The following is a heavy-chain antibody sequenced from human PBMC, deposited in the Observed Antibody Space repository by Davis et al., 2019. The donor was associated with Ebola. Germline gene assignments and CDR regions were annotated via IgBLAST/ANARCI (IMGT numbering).Heavy chain of an antibody. J-gene: IGHJ6*02. CDR1: GLTFSDHY. D-gene: IGHD4-11*01. CDR2: SRNKANRYTT. CDR3: VRGGTTVTGHYYGMDV. Sequence: PGGSLRLSCAASGLTFSDHYMDWVRQAPGKGLEWVARSRNKANRYTTVYAASVRDRFTVSRDDSKNSLYLQMNSLKTEDTAVYYCVRGGTTVTGHYYGMDVWGQGTTVTVSS. V-gene: IGHV3-72*01.